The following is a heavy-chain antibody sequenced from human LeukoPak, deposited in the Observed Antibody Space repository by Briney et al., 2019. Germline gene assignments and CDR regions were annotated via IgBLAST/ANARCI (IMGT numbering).Heavy chain of an antibody. CDR2: IYTSGST. D-gene: IGHD3-3*01. CDR3: ARLPTIFGVAEP. V-gene: IGHV4-4*09. Sequence: SETLSLTCTVSGGSISSYYWSWIRLPPGKGLEWIGYIYTSGSTNYNPSLKSRVTISVDTSKNQFSLKLSSVTAADTAVYYCARLPTIFGVAEPWGQGTLVTVSS. CDR1: GGSISSYY. J-gene: IGHJ5*02.